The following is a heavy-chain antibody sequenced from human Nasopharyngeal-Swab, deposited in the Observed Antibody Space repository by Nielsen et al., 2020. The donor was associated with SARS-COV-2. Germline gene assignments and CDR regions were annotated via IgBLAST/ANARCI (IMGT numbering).Heavy chain of an antibody. J-gene: IGHJ4*02. Sequence: ASVKVSCKASGYTFTSYYMHWVRQAPGQGLEWMGIINPSGGSTSYAQKFQGRVTMTRDTSTSTVYMELSSLTSEDTAVYYYARVAPLGPAIATAHFDYWGQGTLVTVSS. CDR3: ARVAPLGPAIATAHFDY. D-gene: IGHD5-18*01. CDR1: GYTFTSYY. CDR2: INPSGGST. V-gene: IGHV1-46*01.